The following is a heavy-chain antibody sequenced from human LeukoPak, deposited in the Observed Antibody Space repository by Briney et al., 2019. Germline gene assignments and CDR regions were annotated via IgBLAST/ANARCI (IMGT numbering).Heavy chain of an antibody. Sequence: GGSLRLSCAASGFTFSSYEMNWLRQAPGKGLEWVSYISGSGTSIYYADSVKGRFTISRDNAENSLYLQMNSLRAEDTAVYFCARDGSTGSGYFDYWGQGTLIAVSS. CDR2: ISGSGTSI. V-gene: IGHV3-48*03. CDR1: GFTFSSYE. CDR3: ARDGSTGSGYFDY. D-gene: IGHD2-8*02. J-gene: IGHJ4*02.